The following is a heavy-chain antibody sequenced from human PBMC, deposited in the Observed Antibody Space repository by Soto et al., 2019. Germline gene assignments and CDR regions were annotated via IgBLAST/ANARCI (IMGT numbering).Heavy chain of an antibody. Sequence: DVQLVESGGVVVQPGESLRLSCAASGFTFDDYSMHWVRQAPGKGLEWVSLISWDGRSTYYADSVKGRFTVSRDNSKNSLYLQTNSLTTEDTAFYYCGKDGAITDYTYLDYWGQGALVTVSS. CDR1: GFTFDDYS. J-gene: IGHJ4*02. V-gene: IGHV3-43*01. CDR3: GKDGAITDYTYLDY. D-gene: IGHD1-26*01. CDR2: ISWDGRST.